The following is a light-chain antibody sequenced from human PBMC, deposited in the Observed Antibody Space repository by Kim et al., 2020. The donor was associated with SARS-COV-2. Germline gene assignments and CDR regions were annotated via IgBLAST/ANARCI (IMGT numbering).Light chain of an antibody. Sequence: DIVLTQSPGTLFLSPGERATLSCRASQSVSSSYLAWYQQKPGQAPRLLIYGASSRSTGIPDRFSGSGSGTDFTLTISRLEPEDFAVYYCQQYGSPITFGQETRLEIK. V-gene: IGKV3-20*01. CDR3: QQYGSPIT. J-gene: IGKJ5*01. CDR2: GAS. CDR1: QSVSSSY.